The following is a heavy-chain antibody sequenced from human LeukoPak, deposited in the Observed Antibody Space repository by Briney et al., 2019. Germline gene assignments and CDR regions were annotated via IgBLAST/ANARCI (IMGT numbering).Heavy chain of an antibody. V-gene: IGHV3-53*01. D-gene: IGHD5-24*01. J-gene: IGHJ4*02. CDR1: GFSVTNNY. CDR2: FYVGGAT. CDR3: ARGDGYNFFDY. Sequence: GGSLRLSCAVSGFSVTNNYMSWVRQAPGKGLEWVAVFYVGGATYYADSVKGRFTISRDDSENTLYLQMKSLRAEDTAVYYCARGDGYNFFDYWGQGTLVTVSS.